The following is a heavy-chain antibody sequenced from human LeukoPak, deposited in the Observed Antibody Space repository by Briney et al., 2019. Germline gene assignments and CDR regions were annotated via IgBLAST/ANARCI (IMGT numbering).Heavy chain of an antibody. CDR2: IYSGGST. D-gene: IGHD5-18*01. J-gene: IGHJ6*02. CDR1: GFTVSSNY. Sequence: GGSLRLSCAASGFTVSSNYMSWVRQAPGKGLEWVSVIYSGGSTYYADSVKGRFTISRDNSKNTLYLQMNSLRAEDTAVYYCAGERTSYGYYYYYGMDVWGQGTTVTVSS. V-gene: IGHV3-53*01. CDR3: AGERTSYGYYYYYGMDV.